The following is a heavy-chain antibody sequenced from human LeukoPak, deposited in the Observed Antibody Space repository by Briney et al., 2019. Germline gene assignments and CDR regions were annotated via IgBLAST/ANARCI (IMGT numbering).Heavy chain of an antibody. D-gene: IGHD3-10*01. CDR1: GFTFTGYS. J-gene: IGHJ6*03. V-gene: IGHV3-23*01. CDR3: AKYGKGGGSYYNEYYYYYYMDV. Sequence: QSGGSLRLSCAASGFTFTGYSMSWVRQAPGKGLEWVSAISGSGGSTYYADSVKGRFTISRDNSKNTLYLQMNSLRAEDTAVYYCAKYGKGGGSYYNEYYYYYYMDVWGKGTTVTISS. CDR2: ISGSGGST.